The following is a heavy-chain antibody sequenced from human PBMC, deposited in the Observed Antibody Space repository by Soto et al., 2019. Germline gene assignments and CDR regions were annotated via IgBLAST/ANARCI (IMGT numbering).Heavy chain of an antibody. J-gene: IGHJ6*02. V-gene: IGHV5-51*01. CDR1: GYSFTSYW. Sequence: GESLKISCKGSGYSFTSYWIGWVRQMPGKGLEWMGIIYPGDSDTRYSPSFQGQVTISADKSISTAYLQWSSLKASDTAMYYCATYSEAQLLPNYYGMDVWGQGTTVTVSS. D-gene: IGHD2-15*01. CDR3: ATYSEAQLLPNYYGMDV. CDR2: IYPGDSDT.